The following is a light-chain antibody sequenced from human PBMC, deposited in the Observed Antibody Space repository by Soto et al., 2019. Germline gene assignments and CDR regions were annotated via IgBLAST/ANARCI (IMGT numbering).Light chain of an antibody. CDR3: QSYDTSLNAVL. V-gene: IGLV1-40*01. CDR1: SSIIGAGYD. Sequence: QSVLTQPPSVSGAPGQRVTISCTGSSSIIGAGYDVHWYQPLPGAAPKLLIFGNSNRPEGVTDRFSGSTSGTSASLAITGVQAEDEADYYCQSYDTSLNAVLFGGGTKLTVL. J-gene: IGLJ2*01. CDR2: GNS.